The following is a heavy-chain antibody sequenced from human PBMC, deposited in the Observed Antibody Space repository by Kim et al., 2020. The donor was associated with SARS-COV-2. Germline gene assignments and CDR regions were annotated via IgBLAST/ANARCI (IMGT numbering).Heavy chain of an antibody. D-gene: IGHD6-13*01. CDR1: GGSFSGYY. CDR3: ARGVRIYSSSWYRFDP. Sequence: SDTLSLTCAVYGGSFSGYYWSWIRQPPGKGLEWIGEINHSGSTNYNPSLKSRVTISVDTSKNQFSLKLSSVTAADTAVYYCARGVRIYSSSWYRFDPWGQGTLVTVSS. CDR2: INHSGST. V-gene: IGHV4-34*01. J-gene: IGHJ5*02.